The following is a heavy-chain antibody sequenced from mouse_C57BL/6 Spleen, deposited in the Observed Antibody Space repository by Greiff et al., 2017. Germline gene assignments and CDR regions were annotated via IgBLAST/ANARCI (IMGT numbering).Heavy chain of an antibody. CDR1: GYTFTSYW. D-gene: IGHD1-1*01. CDR2: IYPGSGST. CDR3: ARTSYYGSPYYAMDY. V-gene: IGHV1-55*01. J-gene: IGHJ4*01. Sequence: VQLQQPGAELVKPGASVKMSCKASGYTFTSYWITWVKQRPGQGLEWIGDIYPGSGSTNYNEKFKSKATLTVDTSSSTAYMHLSSLTSEDSAVYYCARTSYYGSPYYAMDYWGQGTSVTVSS.